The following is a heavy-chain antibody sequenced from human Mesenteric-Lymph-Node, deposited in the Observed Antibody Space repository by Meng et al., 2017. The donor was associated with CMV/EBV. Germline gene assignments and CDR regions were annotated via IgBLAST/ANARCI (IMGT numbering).Heavy chain of an antibody. D-gene: IGHD2-2*01. V-gene: IGHV3-30*03. Sequence: GESLKISCAASGFTFSSYAMHWVRQAPGKGLEWVAVISYDGTEKYYADSVKGRFTISRDNYQNTLHLQMNSLGGQDTAVYYCARGATYCGRTSCSNLLYDYFDLWGQGTLVTVSS. CDR1: GFTFSSYA. CDR3: ARGATYCGRTSCSNLLYDYFDL. J-gene: IGHJ4*02. CDR2: ISYDGTEK.